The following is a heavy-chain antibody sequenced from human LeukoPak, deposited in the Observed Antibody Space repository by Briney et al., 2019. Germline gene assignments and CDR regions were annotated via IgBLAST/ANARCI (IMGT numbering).Heavy chain of an antibody. CDR2: ISGSGGNT. D-gene: IGHD7-27*01. CDR1: GFTFYSYA. Sequence: GGSLRLSCVASGFTFYSYAMSWVRQAPGKGLEWVSGISGSGGNTNYADSVKGRFTISRDNSKNTLYLQMNSLRAEDTAVYYCAKRPTGEAKNWFDPGGQGTLVTVSS. CDR3: AKRPTGEAKNWFDP. J-gene: IGHJ5*02. V-gene: IGHV3-23*01.